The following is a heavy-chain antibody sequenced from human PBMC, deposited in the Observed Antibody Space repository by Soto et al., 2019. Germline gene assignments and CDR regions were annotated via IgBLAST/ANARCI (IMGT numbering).Heavy chain of an antibody. CDR2: INPTGGST. CDR3: ARHMAAGDV. CDR1: GYTFINYY. V-gene: IGHV1-46*04. D-gene: IGHD2-8*02. Sequence: QVQLVQSGAKVKKTGASVKVSCKAAGYTFINYYIHWVRQPPGHGLELMAIINPTGGSTNYAQKLQGRLPLTMDTSTTTVYMELSSLTSEVKAMYKCARHMAAGDVWGQGTLVTVSS. J-gene: IGHJ4*02.